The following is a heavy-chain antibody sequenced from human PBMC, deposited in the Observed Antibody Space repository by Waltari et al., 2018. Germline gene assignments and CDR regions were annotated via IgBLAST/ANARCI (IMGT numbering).Heavy chain of an antibody. CDR2: IYYRGST. Sequence: QLQLQESGPGLVKPSETLSLTCTVSGGSISSSSYYWGWIRQPPGKGLEWIGSIYYRGSTYSNPSLKSRVTISVDTSKNQFSLKLSSVTAADTAVYYCARDRGYDFWSGYLSDWYFDLWGRGTLVTVSS. J-gene: IGHJ2*01. CDR3: ARDRGYDFWSGYLSDWYFDL. V-gene: IGHV4-39*07. D-gene: IGHD3-3*01. CDR1: GGSISSSSYY.